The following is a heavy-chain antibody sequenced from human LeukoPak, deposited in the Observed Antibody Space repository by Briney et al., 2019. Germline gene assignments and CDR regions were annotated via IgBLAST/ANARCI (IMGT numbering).Heavy chain of an antibody. J-gene: IGHJ5*02. CDR2: MNPNSGNT. Sequence: ASVKVSCKASGYTFTSYDINWVRQATGQGLEWMGWMNPNSGNTGYAQKFQGRVTMTRGTSISTAYTELSSLRSEDTAVYYCARMSYYDSSGDNWFDPWGQGTLVTVSS. CDR1: GYTFTSYD. D-gene: IGHD3-22*01. CDR3: ARMSYYDSSGDNWFDP. V-gene: IGHV1-8*02.